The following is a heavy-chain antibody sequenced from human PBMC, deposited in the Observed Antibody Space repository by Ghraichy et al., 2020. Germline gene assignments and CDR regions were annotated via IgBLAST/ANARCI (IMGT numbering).Heavy chain of an antibody. Sequence: LEWIGTIYYSGTTYYNPSLKSRLTISVETSKNQFSLKLSSVTAADTAIYYCTRGKDNAKSGYWGQ. J-gene: IGHJ4*02. CDR3: TRGKDNAKSGY. CDR2: IYYSGTT. V-gene: IGHV4-31*02. D-gene: IGHD2-15*01.